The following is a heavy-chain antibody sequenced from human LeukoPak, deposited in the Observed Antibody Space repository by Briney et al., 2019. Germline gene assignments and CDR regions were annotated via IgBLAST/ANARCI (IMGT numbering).Heavy chain of an antibody. V-gene: IGHV3-23*01. CDR1: GFTLSSYA. Sequence: GGSLRLSCAASGFTLSSYAMSWVRQAPGKGLEWVSAISGSGGSTYYADSVKGRFTISRDNSKNTLYLQMNSLRAEDTAVYYCAKDKSPGIAAAGVVDYWGQGTLVTVSS. CDR2: ISGSGGST. CDR3: AKDKSPGIAAAGVVDY. D-gene: IGHD6-13*01. J-gene: IGHJ4*02.